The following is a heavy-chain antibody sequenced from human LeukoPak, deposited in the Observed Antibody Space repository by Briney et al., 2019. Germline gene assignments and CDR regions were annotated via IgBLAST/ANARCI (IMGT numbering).Heavy chain of an antibody. CDR3: VRGGLVRGALNTLIAFDI. CDR1: GGSFSGYY. Sequence: NPSETLSLTCAVYGGSFSGYYWSWIRQPPGKGLEWIGEINHSGSTNYNPSLKSRVTISVGTSKNQFSLQLNSVTPEDTAVYYCVRGGLVRGALNTLIAFDIWDQGTMVTVS. V-gene: IGHV4-34*01. CDR2: INHSGST. D-gene: IGHD3-10*01. J-gene: IGHJ3*02.